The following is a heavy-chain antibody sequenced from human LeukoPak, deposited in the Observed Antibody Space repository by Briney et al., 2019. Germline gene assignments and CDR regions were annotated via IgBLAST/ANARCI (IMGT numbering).Heavy chain of an antibody. Sequence: AASVKVSCKASGYIFSDYYMHWVRQAPGQGLEWLGWINPKSGAADYAQPFRGRVTMTRDTSINTDYMEMKRVTSDDTAVYYCARGAEAETSPLDFWGQGTLVIVS. CDR2: INPKSGAA. D-gene: IGHD6-13*01. CDR1: GYIFSDYY. J-gene: IGHJ4*02. V-gene: IGHV1-2*02. CDR3: ARGAEAETSPLDF.